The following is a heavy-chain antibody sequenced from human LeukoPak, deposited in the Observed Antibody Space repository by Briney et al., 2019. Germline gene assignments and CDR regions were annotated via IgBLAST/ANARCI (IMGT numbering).Heavy chain of an antibody. Sequence: PGRSLRLSCAASGFTFSSYAMHWVRQAPGKGLEWVAVISYDGSNKYYADSVKGRFTISRDNAKNSLYLQMNSLRAEDTAVYYCARDWSDFVYGGTDYWGQGTLVTVSS. CDR3: ARDWSDFVYGGTDY. CDR2: ISYDGSNK. V-gene: IGHV3-30-3*01. CDR1: GFTFSSYA. D-gene: IGHD4-23*01. J-gene: IGHJ4*02.